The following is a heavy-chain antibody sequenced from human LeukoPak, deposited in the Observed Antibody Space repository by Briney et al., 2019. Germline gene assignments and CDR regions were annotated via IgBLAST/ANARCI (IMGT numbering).Heavy chain of an antibody. CDR1: GGTFSSYA. D-gene: IGHD6-19*01. V-gene: IGHV1-69*04. Sequence: SVRVSCKASGGTFSSYAISWVRQAPGQGLEWMGRIIPFLGIANYAQKFQGRVTITADKSTSTAYMELSSLRSEDTAVYYCARDEFRVAVAGTFDYWGQGTLVTVSS. CDR3: ARDEFRVAVAGTFDY. CDR2: IIPFLGIA. J-gene: IGHJ4*02.